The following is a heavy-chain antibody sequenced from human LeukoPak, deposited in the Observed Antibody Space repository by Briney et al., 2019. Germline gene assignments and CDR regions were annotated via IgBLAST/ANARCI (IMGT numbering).Heavy chain of an antibody. V-gene: IGHV1-2*04. J-gene: IGHJ3*02. CDR1: GYTFTGYY. CDR2: INPNSGGT. CDR3: ATGRDYFGSGNNDAFDI. D-gene: IGHD3-10*01. Sequence: EASVKVSCKASGYTFTGYYMHWVRQAPGQGLEWLGWINPNSGGTNYAQKFQGWVTMTRDTSISTAYKELSRLRSDDTAVYYCATGRDYFGSGNNDAFDIWGQGTMVTVSS.